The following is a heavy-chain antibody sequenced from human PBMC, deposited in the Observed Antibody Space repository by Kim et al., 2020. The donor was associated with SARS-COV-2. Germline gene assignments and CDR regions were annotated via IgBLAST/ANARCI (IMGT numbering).Heavy chain of an antibody. CDR1: GYMFTSYD. J-gene: IGHJ4*02. D-gene: IGHD4-17*01. CDR2: ISARDGNT. V-gene: IGHV1-18*04. CDR3: ARGAYGDVSFDY. Sequence: ASVKVSCKACGYMFTSYDFSWVRQAPGQGLEWLGWISARDGNTKYGQKVQGRVIMTTDTSTNTAYMELWSLRSDDTAMYYCARGAYGDVSFDYWGQGTLV.